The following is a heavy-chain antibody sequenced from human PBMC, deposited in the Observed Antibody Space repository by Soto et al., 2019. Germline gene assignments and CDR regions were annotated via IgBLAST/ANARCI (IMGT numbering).Heavy chain of an antibody. J-gene: IGHJ4*02. CDR3: AKDPPYYYDSSGYPYYFDY. CDR2: ISGSGGST. V-gene: IGHV3-23*01. CDR1: GFTFSSYA. Sequence: EVQLLESGGGLVQPGGSLRLSCAASGFTFSSYAMSWVRQAPGKGLEWVPAISGSGGSTYYADSVKGRFTISRDNSKNTLYLQMNSLRAEDTAVYYCAKDPPYYYDSSGYPYYFDYWGQGTLVTVSS. D-gene: IGHD3-22*01.